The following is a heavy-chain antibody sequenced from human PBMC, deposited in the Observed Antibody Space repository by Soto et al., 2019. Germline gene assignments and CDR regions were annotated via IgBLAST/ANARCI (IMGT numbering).Heavy chain of an antibody. CDR1: GDSISSYY. CDR2: LYYGRSA. Sequence: SETLSLTCAVSGDSISSYYCMWIRQPPGKGLESIGYLYYGRSANYNPSLKSRVTLSVDTSTNQCSLTLYLQMNSLRAEDTAVYYCARAYEGDYFDYWGQGTLVTVSS. CDR3: ARAYEGDYFDY. D-gene: IGHD3-16*01. V-gene: IGHV4-59*01. J-gene: IGHJ4*02.